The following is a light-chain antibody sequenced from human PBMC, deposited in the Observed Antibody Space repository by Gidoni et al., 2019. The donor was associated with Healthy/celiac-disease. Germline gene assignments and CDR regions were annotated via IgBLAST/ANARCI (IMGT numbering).Light chain of an antibody. CDR2: LTSDGSH. V-gene: IGLV4-69*01. Sequence: QLVLTQSPSASASLGASVKLTCTLSSGHSSYAIAWHQQQPEQGPLYLLKLTSDGSHRKGDGIPDGFSCSSSGSDRYLTRSSLQSEAEAYYYCQTCGTGIPYVVFGGGTKLTVL. CDR3: QTCGTGIPYVV. J-gene: IGLJ2*01. CDR1: SGHSSYA.